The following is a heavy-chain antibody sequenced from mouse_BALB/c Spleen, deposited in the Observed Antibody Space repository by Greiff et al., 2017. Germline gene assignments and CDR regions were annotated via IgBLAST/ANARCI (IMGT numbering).Heavy chain of an antibody. CDR2: IYPGDGDT. D-gene: IGHD2-14*01. CDR3: ARSEVRGYFDY. V-gene: IGHV1-87*01. CDR1: GYTFTSYW. Sequence: QVQLKESGAELARPGASVKLSCKASGYTFTSYWMQWVKQRPGQGLEWIGAIYPGDGDTRYTQKFKGKATLTADKSSSTAYMQLSSLASEDSAVYYCARSEVRGYFDYWGQGTTLTVSS. J-gene: IGHJ2*01.